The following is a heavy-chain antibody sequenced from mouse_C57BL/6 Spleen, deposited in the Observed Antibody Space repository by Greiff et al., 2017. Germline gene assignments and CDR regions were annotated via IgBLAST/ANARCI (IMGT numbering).Heavy chain of an antibody. CDR1: GYTFTSYW. CDR3: ARSTSYYGFYFDY. J-gene: IGHJ2*01. D-gene: IGHD2-10*01. Sequence: QVQLQQPGAELVKPGASVKLSCKASGYTFTSYWMHWVKQRPGQGLEWIGMIHPNSGSTNYNEKFKSKATLTVDKSSSTAYMQLSSLTSEDSAVYYCARSTSYYGFYFDYWGQGTTLTVSS. V-gene: IGHV1-64*01. CDR2: IHPNSGST.